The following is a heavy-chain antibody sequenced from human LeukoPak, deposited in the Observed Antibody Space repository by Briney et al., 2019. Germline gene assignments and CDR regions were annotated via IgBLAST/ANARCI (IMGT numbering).Heavy chain of an antibody. CDR3: ARDGREASSGFYWYFDL. CDR1: GFTFSSYV. CDR2: ISYDGSNK. J-gene: IGHJ2*01. Sequence: GGSLRLSCAASGFTFSSYVMHWVRQAPGKGLEWVAVISYDGSNKYYADSVKGRFTISRDNSKNTLYVQMNSLRPEDTAVYYCARDGREASSGFYWYFDLWGRGTLVTVSS. V-gene: IGHV3-30-3*01. D-gene: IGHD3-22*01.